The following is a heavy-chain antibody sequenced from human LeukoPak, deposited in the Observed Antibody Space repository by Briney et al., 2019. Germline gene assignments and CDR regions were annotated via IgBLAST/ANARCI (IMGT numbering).Heavy chain of an antibody. CDR3: ARGGYYGSGNDFRFDP. V-gene: IGHV4-59*01. J-gene: IGHJ5*02. Sequence: PSETLSLTCAVYGGSFSGYYWSWLRQPPGRGLEWLGYIYYSGSTNYKPSLKSRVTISVDTSKNQFSLKLSSVTAADTAVYYCARGGYYGSGNDFRFDPWGQGTLVTVSS. CDR2: IYYSGST. D-gene: IGHD3-10*01. CDR1: GGSFSGYY.